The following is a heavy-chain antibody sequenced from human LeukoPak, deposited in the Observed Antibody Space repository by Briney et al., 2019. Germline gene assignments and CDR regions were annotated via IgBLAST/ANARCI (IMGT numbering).Heavy chain of an antibody. CDR3: AKVCCSYSSSFPDY. CDR1: GFTFSSYG. Sequence: GGSLRLSCAASGFTFSSYGMHWVRQAPGKGLEWVAVISYDGSNKYYADSVKGRFTISRDNSKNTLYLQMNSLRAEDTAVYYCAKVCCSYSSSFPDYWGQGTLVTVSS. CDR2: ISYDGSNK. V-gene: IGHV3-30*18. D-gene: IGHD6-6*01. J-gene: IGHJ4*02.